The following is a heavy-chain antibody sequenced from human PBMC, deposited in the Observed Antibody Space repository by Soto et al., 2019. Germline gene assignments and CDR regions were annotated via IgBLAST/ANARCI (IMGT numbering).Heavy chain of an antibody. V-gene: IGHV4-34*01. CDR2: INHSGST. CDR3: ARGKMITFGGVIVDYFDY. D-gene: IGHD3-16*02. Sequence: SETLSLTCAVYGGSFTGYYWDWIRQPPGKGLEWIGEINHSGSTNYNPSLKSRVTISVDTSKNQFSLKLSSVTAADTAVYYCARGKMITFGGVIVDYFDYWGQGALVTVSS. CDR1: GGSFTGYY. J-gene: IGHJ4*02.